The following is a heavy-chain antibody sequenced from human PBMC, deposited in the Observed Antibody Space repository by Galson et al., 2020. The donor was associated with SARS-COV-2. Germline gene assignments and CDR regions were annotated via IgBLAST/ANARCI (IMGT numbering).Heavy chain of an antibody. CDR1: GFNFSEYA. CDR2: ISFQGNNK. V-gene: IGHV3-30-3*01. CDR3: AKNMVRGNSXXXXXS. J-gene: IGHJ4*02. Sequence: GGSLRLSCAGSGFNFSEYAMHWVRQSPGKGLEWVAVISFQGNNKYYADSVMGRFTISKDNSKNTLFLQMDSLRSEDTAVYYCAKNMVRGNSXXXXXSWXQGTPVTVSS. D-gene: IGHD3-10*01.